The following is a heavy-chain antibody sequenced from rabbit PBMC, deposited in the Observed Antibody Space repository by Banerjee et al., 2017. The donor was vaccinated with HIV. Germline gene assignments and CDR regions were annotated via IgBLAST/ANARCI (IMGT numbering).Heavy chain of an antibody. CDR3: ARDLAGVIGWNFNL. V-gene: IGHV1S40*01. CDR1: GFTLSNYW. D-gene: IGHD4-1*01. CDR2: IYTGDGNT. Sequence: QSLEESGGDLVKPGASLTLTCKASGFTLSNYWICWVRQAPGKGLEWIACIYTGDGNTHYASWAKGRFTISKASWTTVTLQMTSLTAADTASYFCARDLAGVIGWNFNLWGQGTLVT. J-gene: IGHJ4*01.